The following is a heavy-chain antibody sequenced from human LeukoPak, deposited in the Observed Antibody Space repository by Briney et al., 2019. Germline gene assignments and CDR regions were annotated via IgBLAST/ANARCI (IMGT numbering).Heavy chain of an antibody. Sequence: DSVKVSCKASGYTFTSYDINWVRQATGQGLEWMGWMNPNSGNTGYAQKFQGRVTMTRNTSISTAYMELSSLRSEDTAVYYCARGQNLWFGELLALMWGQGTLVTVSS. CDR2: MNPNSGNT. V-gene: IGHV1-8*01. CDR3: ARGQNLWFGELLALM. D-gene: IGHD3-10*01. J-gene: IGHJ4*02. CDR1: GYTFTSYD.